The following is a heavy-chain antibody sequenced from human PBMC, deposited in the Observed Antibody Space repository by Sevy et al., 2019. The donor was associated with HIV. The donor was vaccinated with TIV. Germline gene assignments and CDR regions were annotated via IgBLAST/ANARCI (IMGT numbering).Heavy chain of an antibody. CDR3: AREDGAVAGTFSHPNDY. V-gene: IGHV1-46*01. Sequence: ASVKVSCKASGYTFTSYYMHWVRQAPGQGLEWMGIINPSGGSTSYAQKFQGRVTMTRDTSTSTVYMELSSLRSEDTAVYYCAREDGAVAGTFSHPNDYWGQGTLVTVSS. CDR1: GYTFTSYY. D-gene: IGHD6-19*01. CDR2: INPSGGST. J-gene: IGHJ4*02.